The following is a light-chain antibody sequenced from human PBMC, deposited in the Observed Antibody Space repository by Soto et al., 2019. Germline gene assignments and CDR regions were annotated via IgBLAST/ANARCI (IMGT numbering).Light chain of an antibody. CDR1: DSNIGSNT. J-gene: IGLJ3*02. V-gene: IGLV1-44*01. CDR2: SNS. CDR3: AAWDDSLNGRAV. Sequence: QSVLTQPPSASGTPGQRVTISCSGSDSNIGSNTVNWYQQVPGTAPKLLIYSNSHRPSGVPDRFSGSKSGTSASLAISGLQSEDEADYYCAAWDDSLNGRAVFGGGTKLTVL.